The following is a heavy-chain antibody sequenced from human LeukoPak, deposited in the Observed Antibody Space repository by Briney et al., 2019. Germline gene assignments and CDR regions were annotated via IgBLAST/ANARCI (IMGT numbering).Heavy chain of an antibody. CDR2: IYYSGST. CDR1: GGSISSYS. D-gene: IGHD2-15*01. CDR3: ATHPPKLCTGGSCSDY. Sequence: PSETLSLTCTVCGGSISSYSWSWIRQPPGKGLEWIGYIYYSGSTNYNPSLKSRVTISIDTSKNQFSLKLSSVTAADTAVYYCATHPPKLCTGGSCSDYWGQGTLVTVSS. V-gene: IGHV4-59*01. J-gene: IGHJ4*02.